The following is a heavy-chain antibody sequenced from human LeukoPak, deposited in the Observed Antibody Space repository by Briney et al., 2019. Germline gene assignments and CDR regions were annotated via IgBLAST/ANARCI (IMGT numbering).Heavy chain of an antibody. D-gene: IGHD3-9*01. CDR2: ISNDGTNE. CDR3: ARAQISIISSGQYLDV. CDR1: GFTFSSYG. J-gene: IGHJ3*01. V-gene: IGHV3-30*19. Sequence: GGPLRLSCAASGFTFSSYGMHWVRQAPGKGLEWVAVISNDGTNEYDADFVKGRFSMSRDNSKNTVFLDMNNLRTEDTAVYYCARAQISIISSGQYLDVWGQGTLVTVSS.